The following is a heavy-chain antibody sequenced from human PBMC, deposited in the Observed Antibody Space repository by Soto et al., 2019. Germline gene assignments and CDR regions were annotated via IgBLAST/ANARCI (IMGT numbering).Heavy chain of an antibody. CDR1: GDSVSSNSAT. Sequence: SQTLSLTCDISGDSVSSNSATWNWIRQSPSRGLEWLGKTYYRSRWYTNYAVSVESRITINPDTSRNQFSLHLNSVTPEDTAIYYCARDRSRVEVDFDCWGQGTLVTVSS. CDR3: ARDRSRVEVDFDC. D-gene: IGHD3-22*01. V-gene: IGHV6-1*01. CDR2: TYYRSRWYT. J-gene: IGHJ4*02.